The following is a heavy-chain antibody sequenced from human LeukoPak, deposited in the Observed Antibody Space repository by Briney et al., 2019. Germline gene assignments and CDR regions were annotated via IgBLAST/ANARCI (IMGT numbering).Heavy chain of an antibody. V-gene: IGHV4-61*01. Sequence: PSETLSLTCTVSGGSVSSGSYYWSWIRQPPGKGLEWIGYIYYSGSTNYNPSLKSRVTISVDTSKNQFSLKLSSVTAADTAVYYCARQLRYFDWLSPFDPWGQGTLVTVSS. CDR1: GGSVSSGSYY. D-gene: IGHD3-9*01. CDR2: IYYSGST. J-gene: IGHJ5*02. CDR3: ARQLRYFDWLSPFDP.